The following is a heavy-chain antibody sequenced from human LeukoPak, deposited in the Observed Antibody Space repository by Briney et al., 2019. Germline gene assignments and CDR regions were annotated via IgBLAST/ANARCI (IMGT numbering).Heavy chain of an antibody. CDR2: IYYSGST. CDR1: GGSISSYY. Sequence: PSETLSLTCTVSGGSISSYYWSWIRQPPGKGLEGSGSIYYSGSTNYNPALTSRVNISVDTSKNQFSLKLSSVNAADTAVYYCARRGHYYDSSGYYYFDYWGQGTLVTVSS. V-gene: IGHV4-59*01. D-gene: IGHD3-22*01. J-gene: IGHJ4*02. CDR3: ARRGHYYDSSGYYYFDY.